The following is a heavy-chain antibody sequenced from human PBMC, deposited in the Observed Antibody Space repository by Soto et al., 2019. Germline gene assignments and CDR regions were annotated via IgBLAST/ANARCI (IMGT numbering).Heavy chain of an antibody. Sequence: EVQVVESGGGLVQPGGSLRLSCADSGFTFSTYWMHWVRQVPGKGLVWVSRIKGDGSSISYADSVKGRFTISRDNAENTLYLQMGSLRADDTAVYYCARGLKNYYGVDVWGQGTTVTVSS. J-gene: IGHJ6*02. V-gene: IGHV3-74*01. CDR1: GFTFSTYW. CDR2: IKGDGSSI. CDR3: ARGLKNYYGVDV.